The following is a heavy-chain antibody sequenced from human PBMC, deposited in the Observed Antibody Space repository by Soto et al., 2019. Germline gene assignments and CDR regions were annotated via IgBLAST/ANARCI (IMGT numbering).Heavy chain of an antibody. J-gene: IGHJ4*02. CDR2: IRSKAYGGTT. Sequence: GGSLRLSCTASGFTFGDYAMSWFRQAPGKGLEWVGFIRSKAYGGTTEYAASVKGRFTISRDDSKSIAYLQMNSLKTEDTAVYYCTRLAVAGTSTRHFDYWGQGTLVTVSS. D-gene: IGHD6-19*01. CDR3: TRLAVAGTSTRHFDY. V-gene: IGHV3-49*03. CDR1: GFTFGDYA.